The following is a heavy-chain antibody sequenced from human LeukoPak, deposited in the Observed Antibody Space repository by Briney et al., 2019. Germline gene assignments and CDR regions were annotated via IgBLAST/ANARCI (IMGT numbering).Heavy chain of an antibody. J-gene: IGHJ4*02. CDR2: IFTGDSDT. CDR3: ASLSDSTPRAFAY. V-gene: IGHV5-51*01. Sequence: GEPLKISCEGSGYSFPSYWIGWVRQMPGKGLEWMGIIFTGDSDTRYSPSFQGQVTISADMSINTAFLQWSSLKASDTAMYYCASLSDSTPRAFAYWGQGTWVTVSS. CDR1: GYSFPSYW. D-gene: IGHD2-15*01.